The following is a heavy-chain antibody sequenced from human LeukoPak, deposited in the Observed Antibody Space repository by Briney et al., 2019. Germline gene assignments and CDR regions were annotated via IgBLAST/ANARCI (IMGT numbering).Heavy chain of an antibody. D-gene: IGHD3-22*01. V-gene: IGHV3-23*01. CDR2: ISGSGGST. Sequence: PGGSPRLSCAASGFTFSSYGMSWVRQPPGEGLEWVSAISGSGGSTYYADSVKGRFTISRDNSKNTLYLQMNSLRAEDTAVYYCAKGAMIVVVHPLFDYWGQGTLVTVSS. CDR3: AKGAMIVVVHPLFDY. CDR1: GFTFSSYG. J-gene: IGHJ4*02.